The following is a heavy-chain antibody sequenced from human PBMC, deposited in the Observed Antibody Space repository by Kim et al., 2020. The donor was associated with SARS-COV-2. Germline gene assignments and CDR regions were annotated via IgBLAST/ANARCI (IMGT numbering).Heavy chain of an antibody. CDR3: ARGGITMVRGVVRGWFDP. Sequence: SETLSITCAVYGGSFSGYYWSWIRQPPGKGLEWIGEINHSGSTNYNPSLKSRVTISVDTSKNQFSLKLSSVTAADTAVYYCARGGITMVRGVVRGWFDP. CDR2: INHSGST. J-gene: IGHJ5*02. CDR1: GGSFSGYY. D-gene: IGHD3-10*01. V-gene: IGHV4-34*01.